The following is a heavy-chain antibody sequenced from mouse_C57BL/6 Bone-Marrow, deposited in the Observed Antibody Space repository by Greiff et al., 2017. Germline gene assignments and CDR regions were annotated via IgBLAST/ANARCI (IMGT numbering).Heavy chain of an antibody. CDR1: GYTFTDYE. V-gene: IGHV1-15*01. CDR3: TRVDYYGSILYYFDY. D-gene: IGHD1-1*01. CDR2: IDPETGGT. J-gene: IGHJ2*01. Sequence: QVQLQQSGAELVRPGASVTLSCKASGYTFTDYEMHWVKQTPVHGLEWIGAIDPETGGTAYNQKFKGKAILTADKSSSTAYMELRSLTSEDSAVYYCTRVDYYGSILYYFDYWGHGTTLTVSS.